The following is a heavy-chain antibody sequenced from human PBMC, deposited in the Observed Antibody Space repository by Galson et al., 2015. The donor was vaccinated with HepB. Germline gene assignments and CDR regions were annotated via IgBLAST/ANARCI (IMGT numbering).Heavy chain of an antibody. CDR1: GFTFSNAW. D-gene: IGHD5-18*01. CDR3: TTGYGSGIQLWPYFDY. CDR2: IKSKTDGGTT. V-gene: IGHV3-15*01. Sequence: SLRLSCAASGFTFSNAWMSWVRQAPGKGLEWVGRIKSKTDGGTTDYAAPVKGRFTISRDDSKNTLYLQMNSLKAEDTAVYYCTTGYGSGIQLWPYFDYWGQGTLVTVSS. J-gene: IGHJ4*02.